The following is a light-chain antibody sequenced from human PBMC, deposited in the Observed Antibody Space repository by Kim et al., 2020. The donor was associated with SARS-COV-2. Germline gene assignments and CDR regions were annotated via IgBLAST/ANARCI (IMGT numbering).Light chain of an antibody. V-gene: IGKV1-6*01. CDR2: VAS. CDR3: LQHYNHPRT. CDR1: QGLSND. J-gene: IGKJ2*01. Sequence: SASLGDRVTITCRASQGLSNDLGWYQQKPGKAPKRLIYVASSLQSGVPSRFSGSGSGTNFALTITILQPEDFATYYCLQHYNHPRTFGQGTKLEI.